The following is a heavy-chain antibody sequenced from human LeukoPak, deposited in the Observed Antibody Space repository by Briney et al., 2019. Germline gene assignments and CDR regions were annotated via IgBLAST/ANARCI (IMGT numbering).Heavy chain of an antibody. CDR3: AKDPLHYYDSSGYEYYFDY. CDR1: GFSFSSNS. CDR2: ISGSGGST. Sequence: PGGSLRLSCAASGFSFSSNSMNWVRQAPGKGLEWVSAISGSGGSTYYADSVKGRFTISRDNSKNTLYLQMNSLRAEDTAVYYCAKDPLHYYDSSGYEYYFDYWGQGTLVTVSS. J-gene: IGHJ4*02. V-gene: IGHV3-23*01. D-gene: IGHD3-22*01.